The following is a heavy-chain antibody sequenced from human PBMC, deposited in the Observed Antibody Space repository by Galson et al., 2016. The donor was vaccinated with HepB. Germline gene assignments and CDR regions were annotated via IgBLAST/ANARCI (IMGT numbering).Heavy chain of an antibody. CDR1: GGSFSGYY. Sequence: SETLSLTCTIYGGSFSGYYWSWIRQPPGKGLEWIGEINHSRYTNYNPSLKSRVTISVDSSKSQFSLKLNSVTAADTAVYYCTEGSGYSYDRSYYGMDVWGQGTTVTVSS. V-gene: IGHV4-34*01. J-gene: IGHJ6*02. CDR3: TEGSGYSYDRSYYGMDV. D-gene: IGHD5-18*01. CDR2: INHSRYT.